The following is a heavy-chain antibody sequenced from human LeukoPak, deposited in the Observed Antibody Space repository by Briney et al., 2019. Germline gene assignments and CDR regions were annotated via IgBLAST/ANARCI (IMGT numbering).Heavy chain of an antibody. CDR2: ISSSSGTI. J-gene: IGHJ4*02. Sequence: GGSLRLSCAASGFTFSSYEMNWVRQAPGKGLEWISYISSSSGTIYYADSVKGRFTISRDNAKNSLYLQMNSLRDEDTAVYYCGREEVTTNGCWGQGTLVTVSS. CDR1: GFTFSSYE. V-gene: IGHV3-48*02. D-gene: IGHD2-8*01. CDR3: GREEVTTNGC.